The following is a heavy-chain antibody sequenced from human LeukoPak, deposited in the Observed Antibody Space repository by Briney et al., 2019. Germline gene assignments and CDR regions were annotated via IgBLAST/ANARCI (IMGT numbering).Heavy chain of an antibody. J-gene: IGHJ4*02. CDR3: ARDRYYDSSGYYDY. CDR1: GFTFSSYW. CDR2: IKQDGSEK. V-gene: IGHV3-7*01. D-gene: IGHD3-22*01. Sequence: PGGSLRLSCAASGFTFSSYWMSWVRQAPGKGLEWVANIKQDGSEKYYVDSVKGRFTISRDNAKNSLYLQMNSLRAEDTAVYYCARDRYYDSSGYYDYWGQGTLVTVSS.